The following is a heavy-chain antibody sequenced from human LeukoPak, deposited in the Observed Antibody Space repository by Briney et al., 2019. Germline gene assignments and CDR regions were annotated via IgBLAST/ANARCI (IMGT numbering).Heavy chain of an antibody. J-gene: IGHJ6*03. Sequence: GGSLRLSCTGSGFTFSNYVMSWVRQAPGEGLEWVSAISGSGGSTYYAESVKGRFTISRDNSKNTLYLQMNSLRAEDTAVYYCAKGGIAARQDYSYYMDVWGKGTTVTVSS. CDR1: GFTFSNYV. CDR3: AKGGIAARQDYSYYMDV. D-gene: IGHD6-6*01. V-gene: IGHV3-23*01. CDR2: ISGSGGST.